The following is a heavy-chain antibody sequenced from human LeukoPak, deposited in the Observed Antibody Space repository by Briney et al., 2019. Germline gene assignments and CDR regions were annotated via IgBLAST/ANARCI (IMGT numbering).Heavy chain of an antibody. CDR2: INSDGSST. CDR1: GFTFSSYW. V-gene: IGHV3-74*01. D-gene: IGHD5-18*01. CDR3: ARAVDTTMVNPTYFDY. Sequence: GGSLRLSCAASGFTFSSYWMHWVRQAPGKGLVWVSRINSDGSSTSYADSVKGRFTISRDNAKNSLYLQMNSLRAEDTAVYYCARAVDTTMVNPTYFDYWGQGTLVTVSS. J-gene: IGHJ4*02.